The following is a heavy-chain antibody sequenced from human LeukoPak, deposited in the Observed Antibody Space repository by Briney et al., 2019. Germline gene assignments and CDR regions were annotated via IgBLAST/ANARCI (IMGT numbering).Heavy chain of an antibody. CDR2: IYHSGST. Sequence: PSETLSLTCTVSGGSISSGYYWGWIRQPPGKGLEWIGSIYHSGSTYYNPSLKSRVTISVDTSKNQFSLKLSSVTAADTAVYYCARGGRGYSYGYPNWFDPWGQGTLVTVSS. CDR1: GGSISSGYY. D-gene: IGHD5-18*01. J-gene: IGHJ5*02. V-gene: IGHV4-38-2*02. CDR3: ARGGRGYSYGYPNWFDP.